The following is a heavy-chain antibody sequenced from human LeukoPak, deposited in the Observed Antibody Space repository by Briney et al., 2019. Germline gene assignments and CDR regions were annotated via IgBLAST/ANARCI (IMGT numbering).Heavy chain of an antibody. J-gene: IGHJ2*01. D-gene: IGHD1-26*01. CDR3: VKNLLGDAAYSWYFDL. V-gene: IGHV3-23*01. CDR2: ITLSGGGT. Sequence: PGGSLRLSCAASGFTFSTYGMSWVRQAPGKGLEWVSSITLSGGGTTYVDSVKGRFTITRDNSKNTLYLQMNSLRAEDTAAYYCVKNLLGDAAYSWYFDLWGRGTLVTVSS. CDR1: GFTFSTYG.